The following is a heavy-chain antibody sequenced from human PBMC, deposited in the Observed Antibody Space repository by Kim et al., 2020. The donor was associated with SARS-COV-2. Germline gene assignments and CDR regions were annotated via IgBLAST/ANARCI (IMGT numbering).Heavy chain of an antibody. CDR3: ARDGFSVRYYGSGSYSSFDY. Sequence: SETLSLTCTVSGGSISSSSYYWGWIRQPPGKGLEWIGSIYYSGSTYYNPSLKSRVTISVDTSKNQFSLKLSSVTAADTAVYYCARDGFSVRYYGSGSYSSFDYWGQGTLVTVSS. CDR1: GGSISSSSYY. J-gene: IGHJ4*02. CDR2: IYYSGST. V-gene: IGHV4-39*07. D-gene: IGHD3-10*01.